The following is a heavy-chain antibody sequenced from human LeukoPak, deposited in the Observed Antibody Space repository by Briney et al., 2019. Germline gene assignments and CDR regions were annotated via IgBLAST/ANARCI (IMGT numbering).Heavy chain of an antibody. D-gene: IGHD6-13*01. J-gene: IGHJ4*02. CDR1: GGSISSYY. CDR3: ASASSSWPRRRYFDY. V-gene: IGHV4-34*01. Sequence: PSETLSLTCTVSGGSISSYYWSWIRQPPGKGLEWIGGINHSGSTNYNPSLKSRVTISVDTSKNQFSLKLSSVTAADTAVYYCASASSSWPRRRYFDYWGQGTLVTVSS. CDR2: INHSGST.